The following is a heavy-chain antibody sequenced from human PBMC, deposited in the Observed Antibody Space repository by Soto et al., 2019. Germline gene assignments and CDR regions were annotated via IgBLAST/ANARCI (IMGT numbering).Heavy chain of an antibody. D-gene: IGHD5-12*01. J-gene: IGHJ3*02. V-gene: IGHV4-39*01. CDR3: ARLRGYSGYVDAFDI. CDR2: IYYSGST. Sequence: QLQLQESGPGLVKPSETLSLTFTVSGGSISSSSYYWGWIRQPPGKGLEWIGSIYYSGSTYYNPSLKSRVTISVDTSKNQFSLKLSSVTAADTAVYYCARLRGYSGYVDAFDIWGQGTMVTVSS. CDR1: GGSISSSSYY.